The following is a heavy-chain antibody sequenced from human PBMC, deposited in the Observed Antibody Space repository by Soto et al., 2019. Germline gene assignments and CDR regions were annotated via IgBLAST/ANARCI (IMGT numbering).Heavy chain of an antibody. J-gene: IGHJ5*02. CDR3: ARAYLPAAMLSWFDP. CDR2: ISWNSGSI. V-gene: IGHV3-9*01. D-gene: IGHD2-2*01. CDR1: GFTFDDDA. Sequence: GGSLRLSCAASGFTFDDDAMHWVRQAPGKGLEWVSGISWNSGSIGYADSVKGRFTISRDNAKNSLYLQMNSLRAEDTALYYCARAYLPAAMLSWFDPWGQGTLVTVSS.